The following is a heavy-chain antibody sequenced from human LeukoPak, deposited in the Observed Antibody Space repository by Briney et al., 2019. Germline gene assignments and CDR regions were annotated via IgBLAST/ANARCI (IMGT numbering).Heavy chain of an antibody. CDR1: GFTFSSYG. CDR2: ISYDGSNK. Sequence: GRSLRLSCAASGFTFSSYGMHWVRQAPGKGLEWVAVISYDGSNKYYADSVKGRFTISRDNSKNTLYLQMNSLRAEDTAVYYCAKDRYTMVRGVIDYWGQGTLVTVSS. D-gene: IGHD3-10*01. V-gene: IGHV3-30*18. CDR3: AKDRYTMVRGVIDY. J-gene: IGHJ4*02.